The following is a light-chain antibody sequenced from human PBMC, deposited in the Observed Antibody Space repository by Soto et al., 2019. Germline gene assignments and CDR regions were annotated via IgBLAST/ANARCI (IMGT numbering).Light chain of an antibody. J-gene: IGLJ2*01. Sequence: QSVLTQPASVSGSPGQSITISCTGTSSDVGTYNYVSWYQHHPGKAPKLMIYEVTNRPSGVSNRFSGSKSGNTASLTISGLQDEDEADYYCTSYTTSSTVVFGGGTKVTVL. CDR1: SSDVGTYNY. V-gene: IGLV2-14*01. CDR2: EVT. CDR3: TSYTTSSTVV.